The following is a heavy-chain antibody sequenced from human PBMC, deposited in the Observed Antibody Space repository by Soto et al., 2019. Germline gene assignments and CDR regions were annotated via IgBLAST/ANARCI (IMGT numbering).Heavy chain of an antibody. D-gene: IGHD3-10*01. Sequence: QLQLQESGSGLAKPSQTLSLTCAVSGASISSGGSSWSWIRQAPGTGLEWIGYIYHSGITNYNPSLKSRVTISVDKSQNQFSLSLSFVTAADTAVYYCARGLAVRGSYGLDVWGQGTTVTVSS. V-gene: IGHV4-30-2*01. J-gene: IGHJ6*02. CDR2: IYHSGIT. CDR3: ARGLAVRGSYGLDV. CDR1: GASISSGGSS.